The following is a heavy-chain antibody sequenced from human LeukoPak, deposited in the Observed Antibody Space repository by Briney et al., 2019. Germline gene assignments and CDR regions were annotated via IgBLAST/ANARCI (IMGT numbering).Heavy chain of an antibody. CDR3: ASCGGDCYSEGSIDY. D-gene: IGHD2-21*01. J-gene: IGHJ4*02. CDR1: GYTFTGYY. V-gene: IGHV1-2*02. Sequence: ASVKDSCKASGYTFTGYYMHWVRQAPGQGLEWMGWINPNSGGTNYAQKFQGRVTMTRDTSISTAYMELSRLRSDDTAVYYCASCGGDCYSEGSIDYWGQGTLVTVSS. CDR2: INPNSGGT.